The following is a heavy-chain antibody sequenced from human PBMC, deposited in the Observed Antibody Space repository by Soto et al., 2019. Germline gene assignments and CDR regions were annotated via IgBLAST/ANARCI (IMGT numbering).Heavy chain of an antibody. CDR3: AKDLVPDARVDWFDP. D-gene: IGHD2-2*01. V-gene: IGHV3-30*18. CDR2: ISYDGSNK. J-gene: IGHJ5*02. CDR1: GFTFSSYG. Sequence: GGSLRLSCAASGFTFSSYGMHWVRQAPGKGLEWVAVISYDGSNKYYADSVKGRFTISRDNSKNTLYLQMNSLRAEDTAVYYCAKDLVPDARVDWFDPWGQGTLVTVSS.